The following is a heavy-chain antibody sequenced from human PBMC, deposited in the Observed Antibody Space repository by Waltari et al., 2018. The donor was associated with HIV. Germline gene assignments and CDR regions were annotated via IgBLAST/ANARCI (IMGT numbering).Heavy chain of an antibody. CDR3: AMDRAYLYLLDY. CDR2: MRESAYWPTT. D-gene: IGHD2-2*03. CDR1: GFDFRFFA. Sequence: EPQLVESGGDLVQPGRSLRLSCETSGFDFRFFALSWFRQAPGKGLVFEGRMRESAYWPTTDYAASVKGRFTVTRDNSKTTAYLQMNHLKTEDTAIYCCAMDRAYLYLLDYWGQGTQVTVSS. V-gene: IGHV3-49*03. J-gene: IGHJ4*02.